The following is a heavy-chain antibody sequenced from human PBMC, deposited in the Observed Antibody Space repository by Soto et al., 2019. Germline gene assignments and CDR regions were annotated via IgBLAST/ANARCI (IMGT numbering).Heavy chain of an antibody. Sequence: QEQLVESGGGVVQPGRSLRLSCAASGFTFNSYDMHWVRQTPGKGLQWVAVIWYDGSIKYYADSVKGRFTIASDKSKNTLYLQMASLRDEDTGVYYCARIDCTGGNCKAYHHYGMDVWGQGTTVTVSS. V-gene: IGHV3-33*01. CDR2: IWYDGSIK. CDR1: GFTFNSYD. J-gene: IGHJ6*02. D-gene: IGHD2-15*01. CDR3: ARIDCTGGNCKAYHHYGMDV.